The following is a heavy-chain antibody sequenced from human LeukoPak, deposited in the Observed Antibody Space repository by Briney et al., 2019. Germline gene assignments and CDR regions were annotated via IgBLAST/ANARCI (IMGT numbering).Heavy chain of an antibody. J-gene: IGHJ4*02. CDR2: IIPIFGTA. CDR3: ARDRDGYSPYFDY. V-gene: IGHV1-69*05. CDR1: GGTLSSYA. Sequence: SVKVSCKASGGTLSSYAISWVRQAPGQGLEWMGGIIPIFGTANYAQKFQGRVTITTDESTSTAYMELSSLRSEDTAVYYCARDRDGYSPYFDYWGQGTLVTVSS. D-gene: IGHD5-24*01.